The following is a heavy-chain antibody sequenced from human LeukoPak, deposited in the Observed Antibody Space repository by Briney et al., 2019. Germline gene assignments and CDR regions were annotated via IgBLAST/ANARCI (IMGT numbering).Heavy chain of an antibody. D-gene: IGHD4-17*01. CDR3: AVTTGLIDDY. CDR2: ISSSGSTI. J-gene: IGHJ4*02. V-gene: IGHV3-48*03. Sequence: TGGSLRLSCAASGFTFSSYEMNWVRQAPGKGLEWVSYISSSGSTIYYADSVKGRFTISRDNAKHSLYLQMNSLRAEDTAVYYCAVTTGLIDDYWGQGTLVTVSS. CDR1: GFTFSSYE.